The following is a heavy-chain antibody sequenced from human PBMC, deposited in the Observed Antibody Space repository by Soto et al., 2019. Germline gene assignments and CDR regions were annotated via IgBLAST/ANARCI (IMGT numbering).Heavy chain of an antibody. D-gene: IGHD5-18*01. CDR1: GFTFSNYA. Sequence: QVQLVESGGGGVQPGTSLRLSCAASGFTFSNYAMHWVRQAPGKGLEWLAVISFVGADIFYADAAGGRFTISRDNADKTLFLQMDSLRREDTGLYYCVRVPYGGYIFDAWGQGTLVTVSS. J-gene: IGHJ4*02. CDR2: ISFVGADI. CDR3: VRVPYGGYIFDA. V-gene: IGHV3-30*03.